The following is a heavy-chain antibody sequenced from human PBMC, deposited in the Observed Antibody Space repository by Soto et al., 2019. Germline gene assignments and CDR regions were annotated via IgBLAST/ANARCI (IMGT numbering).Heavy chain of an antibody. J-gene: IGHJ3*02. CDR1: GGSINSGDSY. D-gene: IGHD3-22*01. CDR2: IYYNGNT. V-gene: IGHV4-30-4*01. Sequence: QVQLQESGPGLVKPSQTLSLTCIVSGGSINSGDSYWAWIRQPPGKGLEWIGYIYYNGNTYYSPALKSRVSISVDTSKNQFSLQLSSVTAADTAVYYCARDPRRYYDSSGYRRDALDIWGQGKVVTVSS. CDR3: ARDPRRYYDSSGYRRDALDI.